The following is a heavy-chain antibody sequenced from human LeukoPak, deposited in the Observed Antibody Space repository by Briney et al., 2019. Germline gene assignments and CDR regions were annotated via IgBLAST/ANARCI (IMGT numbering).Heavy chain of an antibody. D-gene: IGHD6-19*01. Sequence: GESLKISCKGSGYSFTSYWIGWVRQMPGKGLEWMGIIYPGDSDTRYSASFQGQVTISADKSISTAYLQWSSLKASDTAMYYCASQPRGWYVGFDYWGQGTLVTVSS. CDR1: GYSFTSYW. V-gene: IGHV5-51*01. CDR3: ASQPRGWYVGFDY. J-gene: IGHJ4*02. CDR2: IYPGDSDT.